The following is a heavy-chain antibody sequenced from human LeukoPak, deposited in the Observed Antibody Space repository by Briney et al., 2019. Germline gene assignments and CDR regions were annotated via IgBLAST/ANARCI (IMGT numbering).Heavy chain of an antibody. J-gene: IGHJ3*02. V-gene: IGHV5-51*01. D-gene: IGHD6-13*01. CDR3: ARRSSSSLDAFDI. CDR1: GYSFSTYW. Sequence: GESLKISCKCSGYSFSTYWIGWVRQMPGKGLEWMGIIYPGDSDTRYSPSFQGQVTISADKSISTAYLQWSSLKASDTAMYYCARRSSSSLDAFDIWGQGTMVTVSS. CDR2: IYPGDSDT.